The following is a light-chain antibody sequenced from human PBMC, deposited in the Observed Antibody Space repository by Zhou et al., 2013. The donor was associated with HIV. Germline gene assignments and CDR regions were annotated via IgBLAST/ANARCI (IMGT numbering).Light chain of an antibody. J-gene: IGKJ1*01. CDR3: QRYDNDPWT. V-gene: IGKV1-5*01. CDR1: QSISRW. CDR2: GIS. Sequence: DIQMTQSPSTLSASVGDRVTITCRASQSISRWLAWYQQKPGKPPKLLISGISTLHSGVPSRFSGGGGGTEYTLTISSFQPEDVATYYCQRYDNDPWTFGQGTTVEIK.